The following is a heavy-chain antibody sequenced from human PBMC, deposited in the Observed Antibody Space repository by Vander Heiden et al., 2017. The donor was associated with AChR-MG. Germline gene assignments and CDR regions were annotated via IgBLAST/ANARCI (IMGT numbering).Heavy chain of an antibody. CDR3: ARGGVYSNYVNY. D-gene: IGHD4-4*01. J-gene: IGHJ4*02. Sequence: EVQLVESGGGLVKPGGSLRLSCAACGFTFSSYSMNWVRQAPGKGLEWVSSISSSSSYIYYADSVKGRFTISRDNAKNSLYLQMNSLRAEDTAVYYCARGGVYSNYVNYWGQGTLVTVSS. CDR2: ISSSSSYI. CDR1: GFTFSSYS. V-gene: IGHV3-21*01.